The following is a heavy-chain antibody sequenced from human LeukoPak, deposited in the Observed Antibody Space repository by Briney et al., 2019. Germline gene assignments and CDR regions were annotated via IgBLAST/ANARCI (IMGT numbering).Heavy chain of an antibody. D-gene: IGHD5-24*01. J-gene: IGHJ4*02. V-gene: IGHV4-39*01. Sequence: PSETLSLTCTVSGGSISNNRYYWGWIRQPPGEGLEWIGSMYYSGSTYYNPSLKSRVTISVDTSKNQFSLKLSSVTAADTAVYYCASLRDGYNFDYWGQGTLVTVSS. CDR2: MYYSGST. CDR3: ASLRDGYNFDY. CDR1: GGSISNNRYY.